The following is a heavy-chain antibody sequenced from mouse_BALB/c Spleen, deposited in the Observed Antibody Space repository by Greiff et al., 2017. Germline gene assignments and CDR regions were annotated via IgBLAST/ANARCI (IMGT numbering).Heavy chain of an antibody. V-gene: IGHV1S81*02. Sequence: QVQLLQSGAELVKPGASVKLSCKASGYTFTSYYMYWVKQRPGQGLEWIGEINPSNGGTNFNEKFKSKATLTVDKSSSTAYMQLSSLTSEDSAVYYCTRSGVLDYWGQGTTLTVSS. CDR1: GYTFTSYY. CDR2: INPSNGGT. D-gene: IGHD2-14*01. J-gene: IGHJ2*01. CDR3: TRSGVLDY.